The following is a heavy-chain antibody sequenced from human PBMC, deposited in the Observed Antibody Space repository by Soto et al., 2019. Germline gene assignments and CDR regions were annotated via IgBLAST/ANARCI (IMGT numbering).Heavy chain of an antibody. J-gene: IGHJ4*02. CDR3: ARFGDYVWGSYGSYFDY. Sequence: GESLKISCKGSGYSFTSYWIGWVRQMPGKGLEWMGIIYPGDSDTRYSPSFQGQVTISADKSISTAYLQWSSLKASDTAMYYCARFGDYVWGSYGSYFDYWGQGTLVTVSS. D-gene: IGHD3-16*01. CDR2: IYPGDSDT. V-gene: IGHV5-51*01. CDR1: GYSFTSYW.